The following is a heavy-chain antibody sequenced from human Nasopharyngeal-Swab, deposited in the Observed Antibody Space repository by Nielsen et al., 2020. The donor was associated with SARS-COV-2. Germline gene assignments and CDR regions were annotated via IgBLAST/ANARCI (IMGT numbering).Heavy chain of an antibody. D-gene: IGHD2-2*01. Sequence: SETLSLTCAVSGGSISSGGYSWSWIRQPPGKGLEWIGYIYYSGSTYYNPSLKSRVTMSVDTSKNQFSLRLSSVTAADTAVYYCARGLSGVVPAPILGLGPFYSYYYMDVWGKGTTVTVSS. V-gene: IGHV4-30-4*07. J-gene: IGHJ6*03. CDR2: IYYSGST. CDR3: ARGLSGVVPAPILGLGPFYSYYYMDV. CDR1: GGSISSGGYS.